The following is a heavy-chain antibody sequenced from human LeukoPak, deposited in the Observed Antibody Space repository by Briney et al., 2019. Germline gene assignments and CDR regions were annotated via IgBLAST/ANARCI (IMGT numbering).Heavy chain of an antibody. D-gene: IGHD3-10*01. CDR3: ARDGETSLFDY. CDR2: ISSSSRYI. CDR1: GFTFSSYS. J-gene: IGHJ4*02. Sequence: GGSLRLSCAASGFTFSSYSMNWARQAPGKGLEWVSSISSSSRYIYYADSVKGRFTISRDNAKNSLYLQMNSLRAEDTAVYYCARDGETSLFDYWGQGTLVTVSS. V-gene: IGHV3-21*01.